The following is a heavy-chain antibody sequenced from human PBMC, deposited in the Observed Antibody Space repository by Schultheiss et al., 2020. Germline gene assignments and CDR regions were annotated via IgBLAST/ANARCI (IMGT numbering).Heavy chain of an antibody. CDR2: IRSKAYGGTT. CDR3: AKGAVFGIYRYYFDY. Sequence: GESLKISCTASGFTFGDYAMSWFRQAPGKGLEWVGFIRSKAYGGTTEYAASVKGRFTISRDDSKSIAYLQMNSLKTEDTAVYYCAKGAVFGIYRYYFDYWGQGTLVTVSS. V-gene: IGHV3-49*03. CDR1: GFTFGDYA. J-gene: IGHJ4*02. D-gene: IGHD3-3*01.